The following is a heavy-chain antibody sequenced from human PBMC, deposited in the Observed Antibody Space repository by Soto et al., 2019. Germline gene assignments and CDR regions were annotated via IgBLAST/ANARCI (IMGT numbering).Heavy chain of an antibody. Sequence: GGSLRLSCAASGFTFSTYGMNWVRQAPRKGLEWVSFISSSGSTTFYADSVKGRFTISRDNAKNSLYLQMNSLRDEDTAVYYCATVQYYSDSSGYYYWGQGTLVTVPQ. J-gene: IGHJ4*01. CDR3: ATVQYYSDSSGYYY. D-gene: IGHD3-22*01. CDR1: GFTFSTYG. V-gene: IGHV3-48*02. CDR2: ISSSGSTT.